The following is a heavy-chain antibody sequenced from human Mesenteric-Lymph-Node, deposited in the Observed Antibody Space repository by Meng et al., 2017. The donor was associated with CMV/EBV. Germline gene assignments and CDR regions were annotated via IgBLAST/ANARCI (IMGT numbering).Heavy chain of an antibody. CDR2: KYYRETA. D-gene: IGHD2-2*02. CDR3: ASTLYPKAWLNWFDP. CDR1: GGSVSSYY. Sequence: SQTLSLTCTVPGGSVSSYYWSWIRQPPGKGLEWIGYKYYRETAHYNPSLKSRVTISVDTSKNLISLRLDSVTAADTAVYYCASTLYPKAWLNWFDPWGQGTLVTVSS. J-gene: IGHJ5*02. V-gene: IGHV4-59*02.